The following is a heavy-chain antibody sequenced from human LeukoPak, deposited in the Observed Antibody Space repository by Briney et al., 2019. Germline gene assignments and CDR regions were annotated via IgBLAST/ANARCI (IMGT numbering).Heavy chain of an antibody. Sequence: GASVKVSCKASGYTFTGYYMHWVRQAPGQGLEWMGWINPNSGGTNYAQKFQGRVTMTRDTSISTAYMELSRLRSDDTAVYYCARGSGGSRGWFDPWGQGTLVTVSS. J-gene: IGHJ5*02. V-gene: IGHV1-2*02. CDR1: GYTFTGYY. CDR2: INPNSGGT. CDR3: ARGSGGSRGWFDP. D-gene: IGHD2-15*01.